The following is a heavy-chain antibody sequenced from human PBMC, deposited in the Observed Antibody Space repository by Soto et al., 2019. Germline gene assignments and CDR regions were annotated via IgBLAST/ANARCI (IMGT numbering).Heavy chain of an antibody. CDR3: TTGVGYYDPYGMDV. V-gene: IGHV3-15*01. D-gene: IGHD3-22*01. J-gene: IGHJ6*02. CDR1: GFSFSYTW. CDR2: IKSKTDGGTT. Sequence: AGGSLRLSCAASGFSFSYTWMSWVRQAPGKGLEWVGRIKSKTDGGTTDYAAPVKGRITISRDDSTLFLEMNSLKTEDTAVYYCTTGVGYYDPYGMDVWGQGTTVTVSS.